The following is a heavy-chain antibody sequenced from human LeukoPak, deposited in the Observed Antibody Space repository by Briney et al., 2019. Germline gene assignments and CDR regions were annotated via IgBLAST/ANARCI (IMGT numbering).Heavy chain of an antibody. CDR2: LTGSVANT. CDR3: VKIRGIHHYNYHIDV. CDR1: TLTFTSYS. J-gene: IGHJ6*03. V-gene: IGHV3-23*01. D-gene: IGHD3-10*01. Sequence: GRSLRLSCAPSTLTFTSYSMGWVRHAPGNGLEWVSGLTGSVANTYYADSVKGRFTIYRENSKNTLSLQMNSLRSEDAAVYYCVKIRGIHHYNYHIDVWGKGTTVTVSS.